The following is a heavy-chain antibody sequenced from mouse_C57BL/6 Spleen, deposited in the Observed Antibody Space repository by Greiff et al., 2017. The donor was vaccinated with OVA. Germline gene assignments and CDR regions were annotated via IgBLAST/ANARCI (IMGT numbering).Heavy chain of an antibody. Sequence: QVQLQQPGAELVKPGASVKLSCKASGYTFTSYWMHWVKQRPGRGLEWIGRIDPNSGGTKYNEKFKSKATLTVDKPSSTAYIQLSSLTSEDSAVYYCASSPFYGYDGDYYAMDYWGQGTSVTVSS. V-gene: IGHV1-72*01. D-gene: IGHD2-9*01. CDR2: IDPNSGGT. CDR1: GYTFTSYW. CDR3: ASSPFYGYDGDYYAMDY. J-gene: IGHJ4*01.